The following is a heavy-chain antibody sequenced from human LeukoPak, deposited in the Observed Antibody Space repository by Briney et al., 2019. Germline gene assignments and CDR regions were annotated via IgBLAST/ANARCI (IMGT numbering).Heavy chain of an antibody. CDR2: INPNSGGT. CDR3: ARAMAGYCSSTSCPLPGY. J-gene: IGHJ4*02. V-gene: IGHV1-2*02. CDR1: GYTFTGYY. D-gene: IGHD2-2*01. Sequence: GSVKVSCKASGYTFTGYYMHWVRQAPVQGLEWMGWINPNSGGTNYAQKFQGRVTMTRDTSISTAYMELSRLRSDDTAVYYCARAMAGYCSSTSCPLPGYWGQGTLVTVSS.